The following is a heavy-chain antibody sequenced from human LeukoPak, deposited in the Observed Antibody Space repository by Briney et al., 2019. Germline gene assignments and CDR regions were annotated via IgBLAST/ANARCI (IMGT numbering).Heavy chain of an antibody. J-gene: IGHJ4*02. CDR2: INSDGGTT. Sequence: GGSLRLSCAASGFTFSSYWMHWVRQAPGKGLVWVSRINSDGGTTTSADSVKGRFTISRDNAKSTLYLQMNSLRIEDTAVYYCAISRYSGTSLDYWGQGSLVTVPS. V-gene: IGHV3-74*01. CDR1: GFTFSSYW. CDR3: AISRYSGTSLDY. D-gene: IGHD1-26*01.